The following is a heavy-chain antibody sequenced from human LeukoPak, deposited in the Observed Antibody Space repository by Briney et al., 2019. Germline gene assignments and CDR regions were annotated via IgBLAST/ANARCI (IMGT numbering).Heavy chain of an antibody. CDR3: AREAGDYFPPFDY. CDR1: GFTFSSYS. D-gene: IGHD4-17*01. CDR2: ISSSSSYI. J-gene: IGHJ4*02. Sequence: GGSLRLSCAASGFTFSSYSMNWVRQAPGKGLEWVSSISSSSSYIYYADSVKGRFTISRDNAKNSLYLQTNSLRAEDTAVYYCAREAGDYFPPFDYWGQGTLVTVSS. V-gene: IGHV3-21*01.